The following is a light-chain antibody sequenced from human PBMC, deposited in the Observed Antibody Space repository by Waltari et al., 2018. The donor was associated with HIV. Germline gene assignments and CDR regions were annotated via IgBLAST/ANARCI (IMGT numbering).Light chain of an antibody. CDR3: QQYYSTVT. Sequence: DIVMTQSPDSLAVSLGERATINCKSSQSVLYNSNNKNYLAWYQQKPGQPPKLLIYWASTREAGVPDRCSGSGSGTDFTLTISSLQAEDVAVYYCQQYYSTVTFGQGTKVEIK. J-gene: IGKJ1*01. V-gene: IGKV4-1*01. CDR2: WAS. CDR1: QSVLYNSNNKNY.